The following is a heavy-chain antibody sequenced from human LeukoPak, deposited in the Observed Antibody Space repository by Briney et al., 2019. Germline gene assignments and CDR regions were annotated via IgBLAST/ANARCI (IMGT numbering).Heavy chain of an antibody. J-gene: IGHJ3*02. D-gene: IGHD3-10*01. V-gene: IGHV3-7*01. CDR3: ATEVLWFEELLLDGPGAFDI. Sequence: GGSLRLSCAASGFTFSSYWMSWVRQAPGKGLEWVANTKQDGSEKYYVDSVKGRFTISRDNAKNSLYLQMNSLRAEDTAVYYCATEVLWFEELLLDGPGAFDIWGQGTMVTVSS. CDR1: GFTFSSYW. CDR2: TKQDGSEK.